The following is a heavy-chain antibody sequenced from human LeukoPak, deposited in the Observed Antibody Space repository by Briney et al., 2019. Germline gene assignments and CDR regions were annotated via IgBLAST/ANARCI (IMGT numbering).Heavy chain of an antibody. CDR2: IWYDGSNK. CDR3: ARTVSYYYGMDV. CDR1: GFTFSSYG. V-gene: IGHV3-33*01. Sequence: GGSLRLSCAAPGFTFSSYGMHWVRQAPGKGLEWVAVIWYDGSNKYYADSVKGRFTISRDNSKNTLYLQMNSLRAEDTAVYYCARTVSYYYGMDVWGQGTTVTVSS. J-gene: IGHJ6*02.